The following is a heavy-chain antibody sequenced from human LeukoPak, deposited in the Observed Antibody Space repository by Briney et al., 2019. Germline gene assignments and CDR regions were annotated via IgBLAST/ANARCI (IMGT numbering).Heavy chain of an antibody. J-gene: IGHJ4*02. D-gene: IGHD3-10*01. Sequence: ASVKVSCKASGYTFTSYYMHWVRQAPGQGLEWMGIINPSGGSTSYAQKFQGRVTITADESTSTAYMELSSLRSEDTAVYYCARDLRSGSYYSGGFDYWGQGTLVTVSS. CDR3: ARDLRSGSYYSGGFDY. CDR1: GYTFTSYY. CDR2: INPSGGST. V-gene: IGHV1-46*01.